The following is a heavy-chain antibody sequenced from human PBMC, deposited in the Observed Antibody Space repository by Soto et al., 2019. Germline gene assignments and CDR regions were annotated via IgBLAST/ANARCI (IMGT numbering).Heavy chain of an antibody. Sequence: SSETLSLTCAVYGGSFSGYYWSWIRQPPGKGLEWIGEINHSGSTNYNPSLKSRVTISVDTSKNQFSLKLSSVTAADTAVYYCARTSTDGPLYYFDYWGQGTLVTVSS. V-gene: IGHV4-34*01. CDR3: ARTSTDGPLYYFDY. CDR2: INHSGST. CDR1: GGSFSGYY. D-gene: IGHD4-4*01. J-gene: IGHJ4*02.